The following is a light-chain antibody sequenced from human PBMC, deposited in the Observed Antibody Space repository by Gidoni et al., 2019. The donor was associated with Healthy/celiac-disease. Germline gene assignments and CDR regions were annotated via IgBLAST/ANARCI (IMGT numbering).Light chain of an antibody. CDR3: QQSYSTPRT. CDR2: AAS. V-gene: IGKV1-39*01. CDR1: QSISSY. J-gene: IGKJ1*01. Sequence: IHMTPSPSSLSASVGDRVTITCRASQSISSYLNWYQQKPGKAPKLLIYAASSLQSGVPSRFSGSGSGTDFTLTIGRLQPEDFATYYWQQSYSTPRTFGQXTKVEIK.